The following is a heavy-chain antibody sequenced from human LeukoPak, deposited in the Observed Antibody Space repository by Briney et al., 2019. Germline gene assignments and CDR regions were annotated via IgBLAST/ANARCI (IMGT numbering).Heavy chain of an antibody. V-gene: IGHV3-30*18. CDR3: AKVTYSSSWFNNYYYYYGMDV. J-gene: IGHJ6*02. Sequence: PGGSLRLSCAASGFTFSSYGMHWVRQAPGKGLEWVAVISYDGSNKYYADSAKGRFTISRDNSKNTLYLQMNSLRAEDTAVYYCAKVTYSSSWFNNYYYYYGMDVWGQGTTVTVSS. D-gene: IGHD6-13*01. CDR1: GFTFSSYG. CDR2: ISYDGSNK.